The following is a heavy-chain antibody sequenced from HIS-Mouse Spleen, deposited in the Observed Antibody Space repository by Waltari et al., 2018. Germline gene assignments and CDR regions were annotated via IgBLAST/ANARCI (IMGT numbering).Heavy chain of an antibody. CDR3: ASGVVVAATAVHFDY. CDR2: IYYRVST. V-gene: IGHV4-39*07. D-gene: IGHD2-15*01. J-gene: IGHJ4*02. CDR1: GGSISSSSYY. Sequence: QLQLQESGPGLVKPSETLSLTCTVSGGSISSSSYYWGWIRQPPGKGLEWIGSIYYRVSTDYNAALKSRVTISVDTSKNQFSLKLSSVTAADTAVYYCASGVVVAATAVHFDYWGQGTLVTVSS.